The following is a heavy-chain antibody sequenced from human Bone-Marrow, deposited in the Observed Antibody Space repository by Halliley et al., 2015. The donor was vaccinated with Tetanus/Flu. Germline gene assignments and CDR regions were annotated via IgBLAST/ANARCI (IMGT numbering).Heavy chain of an antibody. J-gene: IGHJ6*02. CDR2: IYNSGNT. D-gene: IGHD2-15*01. CDR1: GASVNSCNYY. V-gene: IGHV4-61*01. CDR3: CVVPTEYEDSLLPGKDV. Sequence: TLSLTCTVSGASVNSCNYYWSWFRQPPGKGLEWIGYIYNSGNTNYNPSLKSPVTISIDTSKNQFSLRLRSVTAADPAVYFCCVVPTEYEDSLLPGKDVWGQGTTVTVSS.